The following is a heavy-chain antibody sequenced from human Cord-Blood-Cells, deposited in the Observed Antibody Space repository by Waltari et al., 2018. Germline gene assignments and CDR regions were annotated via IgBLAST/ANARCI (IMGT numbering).Heavy chain of an antibody. CDR3: ATDILTGDAFDI. Sequence: VRLVQSGAEVRKPGASVKVSCKVSGYTLTELSMHWVRQAPGKGLEWMGGFDPEDGETIYAQKFQGRVTMTEDTSTDTAYMELSSLRSEDTAVYYCATDILTGDAFDIWGQGTMVTVSS. CDR1: GYTLTELS. V-gene: IGHV1-24*01. CDR2: FDPEDGET. J-gene: IGHJ3*02. D-gene: IGHD3-9*01.